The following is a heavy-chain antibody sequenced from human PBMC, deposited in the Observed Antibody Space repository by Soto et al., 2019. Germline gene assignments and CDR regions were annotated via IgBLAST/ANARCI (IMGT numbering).Heavy chain of an antibody. CDR2: INPKTGDT. CDR1: GYTLTDYY. Sequence: QVQLAQSGAEVKKPGSSVKFSCKASGYTLTDYYIHWVRQAPGRGLEWMGWINPKTGDTYSAQNFQGRVTTSRDTSINTGCMELSSSQSDDTAAYYCAGSSGSYAYYGMDVWGQGTTLTVSS. J-gene: IGHJ6*02. D-gene: IGHD1-26*01. V-gene: IGHV1-2*02. CDR3: AGSSGSYAYYGMDV.